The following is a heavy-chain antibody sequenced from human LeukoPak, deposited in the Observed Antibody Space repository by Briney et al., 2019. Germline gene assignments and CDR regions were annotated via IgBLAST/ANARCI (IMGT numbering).Heavy chain of an antibody. CDR3: ARRPGIAAAGTGLDLDY. CDR2: ISYDGTNK. CDR1: GFTFSNYA. J-gene: IGHJ4*02. Sequence: PGGSLRLSCAASGFTFSNYAMQWVRQAPGKGLEWVAIISYDGTNKYYADSVKGRFTISRDNSKSTLYLQVDSLRADDTAVYYCARRPGIAAAGTGLDLDYWGQGILVTVSS. V-gene: IGHV3-30*04. D-gene: IGHD6-13*01.